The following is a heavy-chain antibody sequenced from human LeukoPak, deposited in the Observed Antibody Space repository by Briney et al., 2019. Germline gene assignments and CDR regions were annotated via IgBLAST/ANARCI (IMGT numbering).Heavy chain of an antibody. J-gene: IGHJ4*02. CDR3: ARDPCSSTSCPFDF. CDR2: ISAYNGNT. Sequence: ASVNLSCKASGYTFTSYGISWVRQPPAQGLEWMGWISAYNGNTNYAQKLQGRVTTTTDTSTSTAYMELRSLRSDDAAVYCCARDPCSSTSCPFDFWGQGTLVTVSS. V-gene: IGHV1-18*04. D-gene: IGHD2-2*01. CDR1: GYTFTSYG.